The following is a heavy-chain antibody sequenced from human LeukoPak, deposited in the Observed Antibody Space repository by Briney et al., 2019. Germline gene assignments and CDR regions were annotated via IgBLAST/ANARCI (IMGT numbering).Heavy chain of an antibody. D-gene: IGHD3-22*01. CDR1: GGSISSSSYY. CDR2: IYYSGST. V-gene: IGHV4-39*01. CDR3: ARSGSSGYYPS. Sequence: PSETLSLTCTVSGGSISSSSYYWGWIRQPPGKGLEWIGSIYYSGSTYYNPSLKSRVTISVDTSKNQFSLKLSSVTAADTAVYYCARSGSSGYYPSWGQGTLVTVSS. J-gene: IGHJ5*02.